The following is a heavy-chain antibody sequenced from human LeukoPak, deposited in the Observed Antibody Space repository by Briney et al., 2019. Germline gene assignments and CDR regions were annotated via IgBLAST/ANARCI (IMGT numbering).Heavy chain of an antibody. D-gene: IGHD2-8*01. Sequence: SETLSLTCTVSGGSISSSSYYWGWIRQPPGKGLEWIGSIYYSGSTYYNPSLKSRVTISVDTSKNQFSLKLSSVTAADTAVYYCARGRRNALVYGGIFDYWGQGTLVTVSS. CDR1: GGSISSSSYY. CDR3: ARGRRNALVYGGIFDY. CDR2: IYYSGST. V-gene: IGHV4-39*07. J-gene: IGHJ4*02.